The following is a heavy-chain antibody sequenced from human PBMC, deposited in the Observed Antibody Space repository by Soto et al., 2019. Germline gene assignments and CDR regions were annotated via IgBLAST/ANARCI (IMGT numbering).Heavy chain of an antibody. CDR3: ARDWAPYCSSTSCYRGAFDI. Sequence: ASVNVSCKASGYTITRYGISWVRQAPGQGLEWMGWISAYNGNTNYAQKLQGRVTMTTDTSTSTAYMELRSLRSDDTAVYYCARDWAPYCSSTSCYRGAFDIWGQGTMVTVSS. V-gene: IGHV1-18*01. J-gene: IGHJ3*02. D-gene: IGHD2-2*01. CDR1: GYTITRYG. CDR2: ISAYNGNT.